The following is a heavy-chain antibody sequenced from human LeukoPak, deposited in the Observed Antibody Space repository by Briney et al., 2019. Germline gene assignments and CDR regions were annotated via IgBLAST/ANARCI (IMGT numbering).Heavy chain of an antibody. Sequence: SQTLTLTCAISGDSVSSNSAAWNWIRQSPSRGLEWLGRTYYGSKWYNDYAVSVKSRITINPDTSKNQFSLQLNSVTPEDTAVYYCAREGAAFGTSWFDPWGQGTLVTVSS. J-gene: IGHJ5*02. V-gene: IGHV6-1*01. D-gene: IGHD1-1*01. CDR1: GDSVSSNSAA. CDR3: AREGAAFGTSWFDP. CDR2: TYYGSKWYN.